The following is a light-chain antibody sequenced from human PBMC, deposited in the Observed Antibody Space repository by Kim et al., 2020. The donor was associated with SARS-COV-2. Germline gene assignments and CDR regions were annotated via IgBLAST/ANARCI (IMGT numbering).Light chain of an antibody. CDR2: SDN. CDR3: ATWDGSLNGPV. Sequence: GQRVIFSCSGSNFKLGSDTGDRYQQLPGTAPKLLIHSDNKRPSGVPDRFSGSKSGTSASLAISGLQSEDEAHYYCATWDGSLNGPVFGGGTQLTVL. V-gene: IGLV1-44*01. CDR1: NFKLGSDT. J-gene: IGLJ3*02.